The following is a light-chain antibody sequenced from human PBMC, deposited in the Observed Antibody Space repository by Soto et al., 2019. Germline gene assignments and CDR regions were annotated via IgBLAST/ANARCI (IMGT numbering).Light chain of an antibody. CDR1: SSDVGRYNY. CDR3: SSFTSSSTFV. V-gene: IGLV2-14*03. CDR2: DVS. Sequence: QSVLAQPASVSGSRGQSITLSCTGTSSDVGRYNYVSWFQQHPGKVPKLIIYDVSNWPSGVSDRFSGSKSGNAASLTISGLHPEDEADYYCSSFTSSSTFVFGTGTKVTVL. J-gene: IGLJ1*01.